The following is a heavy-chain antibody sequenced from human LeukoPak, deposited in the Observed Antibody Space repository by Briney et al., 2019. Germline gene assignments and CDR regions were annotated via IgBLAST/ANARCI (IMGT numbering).Heavy chain of an antibody. V-gene: IGHV3-48*04. D-gene: IGHD5-24*01. J-gene: IGHJ4*02. Sequence: GGSLRLSCAASGFTFSSYSINWVRQAPGKGLEWVSYITNSSRTIYYADSAKGRFTISRDNAKNSLYLQMNSLRAEDTAVYYCARSFNWALDHWGQGTLVTVSS. CDR1: GFTFSSYS. CDR2: ITNSSRTI. CDR3: ARSFNWALDH.